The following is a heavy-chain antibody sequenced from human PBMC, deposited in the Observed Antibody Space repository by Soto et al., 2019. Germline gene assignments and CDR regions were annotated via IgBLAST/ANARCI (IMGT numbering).Heavy chain of an antibody. CDR3: AKGLGHYCSSTSCYYYYGMDV. Sequence: EVQLLESGGGLVQPGGSLRLSCAASGFTFSSYAMSWVRQAPGKGLEWVSAISGSGGSTYYADSVKGRFTISRDNSKNTLYLQMNSLRGEDTAVYYCAKGLGHYCSSTSCYYYYGMDVWGQGTTVTVSS. D-gene: IGHD2-2*01. V-gene: IGHV3-23*01. CDR2: ISGSGGST. J-gene: IGHJ6*02. CDR1: GFTFSSYA.